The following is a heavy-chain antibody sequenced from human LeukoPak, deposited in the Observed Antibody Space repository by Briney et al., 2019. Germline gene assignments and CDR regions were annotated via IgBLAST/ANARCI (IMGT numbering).Heavy chain of an antibody. CDR3: ARAESVAAKRVYYYYYMDV. D-gene: IGHD6-19*01. J-gene: IGHJ6*03. Sequence: ASVKVSCKASGYTFTSYYMHWVRQAPGQGLEWMGIINPSGGSTSYAQKFQGRVTMTRDTSTSTVYMELSSLRSEDTAVYYCARAESVAAKRVYYYYYMDVWGKGTTVTISS. CDR1: GYTFTSYY. V-gene: IGHV1-46*01. CDR2: INPSGGST.